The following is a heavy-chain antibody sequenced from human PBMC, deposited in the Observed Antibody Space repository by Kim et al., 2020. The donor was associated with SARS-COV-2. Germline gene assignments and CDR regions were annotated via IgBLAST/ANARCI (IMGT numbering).Heavy chain of an antibody. Sequence: GGSLRLSCAASGFTFSSYAMHWVRQAPGKGLEWVAVISYDGSNKYYADSVKGRFTISRDNSKNTLYLQMNSLRAEDTAVYYCARGYYDFWSGYYSALGPTPDYWGQGTLVTVSS. CDR2: ISYDGSNK. V-gene: IGHV3-30-3*01. D-gene: IGHD3-3*01. J-gene: IGHJ4*02. CDR3: ARGYYDFWSGYYSALGPTPDY. CDR1: GFTFSSYA.